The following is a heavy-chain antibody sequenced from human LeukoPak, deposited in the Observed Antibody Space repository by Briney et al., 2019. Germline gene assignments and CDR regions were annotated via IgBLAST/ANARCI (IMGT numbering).Heavy chain of an antibody. J-gene: IGHJ4*02. CDR2: IRCDGSNK. CDR3: AKDSLPYDFWSGYYTGYGVTQIDY. V-gene: IGHV3-30*02. D-gene: IGHD3-3*01. CDR1: GFTFSSYG. Sequence: GGSLRLSCAASGFTFSSYGMHWVRQAPGKGLEWVAFIRCDGSNKYYADSVKGRFTISRDNSKNTLYLQMNSLRAEDTAVYYCAKDSLPYDFWSGYYTGYGVTQIDYWGQGTLVTVSS.